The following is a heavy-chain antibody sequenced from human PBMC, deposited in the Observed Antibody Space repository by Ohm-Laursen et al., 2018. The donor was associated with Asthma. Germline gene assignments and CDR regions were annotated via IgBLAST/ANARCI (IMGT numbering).Heavy chain of an antibody. V-gene: IGHV3-7*05. D-gene: IGHD6-19*01. Sequence: SLRLSCAASGFTFSSYWMSWVRQAPGKGLEWVANIKQDGSEKYYVDSVKGRFTISRDNAKNSLYLQMNSLRAEDTAVYYCARGQGYSSGWYFDYWGQGTLVAVSS. CDR3: ARGQGYSSGWYFDY. CDR2: IKQDGSEK. CDR1: GFTFSSYW. J-gene: IGHJ4*02.